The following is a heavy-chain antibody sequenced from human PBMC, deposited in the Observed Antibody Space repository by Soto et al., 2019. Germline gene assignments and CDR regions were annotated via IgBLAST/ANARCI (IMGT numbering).Heavy chain of an antibody. J-gene: IGHJ6*02. CDR3: ARDAHYHMGV. CDR2: INSDGSTT. CDR1: GFTFSTYW. Sequence: EVQLVESGGGLVQPGGSLRLSCAASGFTFSTYWMHWVRQAPGKGLVWVSRINSDGSTTNYADSVKGRFTISRDNAKNQPDPQMNSLRAQDPGVYYCARDAHYHMGVWGQGTTVTVSS. V-gene: IGHV3-74*01.